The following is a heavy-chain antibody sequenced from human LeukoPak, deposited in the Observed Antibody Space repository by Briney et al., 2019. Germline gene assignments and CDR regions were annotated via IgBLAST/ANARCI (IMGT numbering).Heavy chain of an antibody. Sequence: SETLSLTCTVSGGSITGYHWNWIRQPRGKGLEWIGYIYSSETTVYKPSLKSRVTISADTSKNQFSLKLASVTAADTAIYYCARRNDFDIWGQGTMVTVSS. V-gene: IGHV4-4*08. CDR2: IYSSETT. J-gene: IGHJ3*02. CDR3: ARRNDFDI. CDR1: GGSITGYH.